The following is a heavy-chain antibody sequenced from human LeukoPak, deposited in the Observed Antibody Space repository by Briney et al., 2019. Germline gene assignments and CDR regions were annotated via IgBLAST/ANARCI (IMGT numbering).Heavy chain of an antibody. CDR3: ATGTHYDLLPF. V-gene: IGHV1-24*01. CDR2: FDPGSGEI. D-gene: IGHD3-9*01. CDR1: GYSITELY. Sequence: ASVKVSCKVSGYSITELYTHWVRQAPGKGLEGMGGFDPGSGEIIYEQKFQDRVTMTEDTSTETAYMELSSLRSEDTALYYCATGTHYDLLPFWGQGTLVTVSS. J-gene: IGHJ4*02.